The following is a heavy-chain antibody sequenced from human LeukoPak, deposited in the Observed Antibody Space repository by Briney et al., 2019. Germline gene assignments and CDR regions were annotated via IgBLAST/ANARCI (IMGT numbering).Heavy chain of an antibody. CDR3: ARGARGAYFDY. Sequence: GGSLRLSCAASGFTISSNYMSWVRQVPGKGLEWVSYIYGADTIYYADFVKDRFTISRDSNRNILYLQMNSLRADDTAVYYCARGARGAYFDYWGQGTLVTVSS. J-gene: IGHJ4*02. V-gene: IGHV3-66*01. CDR2: IYGADTI. CDR1: GFTISSNY. D-gene: IGHD4/OR15-4a*01.